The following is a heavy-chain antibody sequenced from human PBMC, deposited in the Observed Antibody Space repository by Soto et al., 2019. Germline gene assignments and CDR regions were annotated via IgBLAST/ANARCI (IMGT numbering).Heavy chain of an antibody. CDR2: FDPEDGET. J-gene: IGHJ1*01. D-gene: IGHD3-22*01. V-gene: IGHV1-24*01. CDR3: ATPFLYYDSSGPRGFQH. CDR1: GCTLTELS. Sequence: ASVKVSCKVSGCTLTELSMHWVRQAPGKGLEWMGGFDPEDGETIYAQKFQGRVTMTEDTSTDTAYMELSSLRSEDTAVYYCATPFLYYDSSGPRGFQHWGQGTLVTVS.